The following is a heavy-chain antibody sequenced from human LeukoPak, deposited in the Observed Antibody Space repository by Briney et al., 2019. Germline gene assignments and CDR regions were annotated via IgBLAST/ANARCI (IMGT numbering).Heavy chain of an antibody. CDR3: ARNFYDSGSYYPPWY. CDR1: GFTFSSYG. CDR2: ISYGGTNE. J-gene: IGHJ4*02. D-gene: IGHD3-10*01. Sequence: GGSLRLSCAASGFTFSSYGMHWVRQAPGKGLEWVAVISYGGTNEYSADSVKGRFTISRDNSKNTLYLQMNSLRVEDTAVYYCARNFYDSGSYYPPWYWGQGVLVTVSS. V-gene: IGHV3-30*19.